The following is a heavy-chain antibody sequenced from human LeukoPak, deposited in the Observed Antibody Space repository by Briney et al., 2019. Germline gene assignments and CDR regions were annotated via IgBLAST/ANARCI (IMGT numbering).Heavy chain of an antibody. CDR3: ARSVSLRGAADY. V-gene: IGHV1-2*02. Sequence: ASVKVSCKASGYTFTGYYMHWVRQAPGQGLEWMGWINPNSGGTNYAQKFQGRVTMTRDTSISTAYTELSGLRSDDTAVYYCARSVSLRGAADYWGQGTLVTVSS. D-gene: IGHD3-10*01. CDR1: GYTFTGYY. J-gene: IGHJ4*02. CDR2: INPNSGGT.